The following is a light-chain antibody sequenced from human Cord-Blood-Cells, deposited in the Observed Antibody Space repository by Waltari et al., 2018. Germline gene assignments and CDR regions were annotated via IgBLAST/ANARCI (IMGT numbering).Light chain of an antibody. Sequence: IVLPQSPATLSFYPGDRATLSCRASQSVSSYLAWYQQKPGQAPRLLIYDASNRATGIPARFSGSGSGTDFTLTISSLEPEDFAVYYCQQRSNWPPYTFGQGTKLEIK. V-gene: IGKV3-11*01. J-gene: IGKJ2*01. CDR2: DAS. CDR1: QSVSSY. CDR3: QQRSNWPPYT.